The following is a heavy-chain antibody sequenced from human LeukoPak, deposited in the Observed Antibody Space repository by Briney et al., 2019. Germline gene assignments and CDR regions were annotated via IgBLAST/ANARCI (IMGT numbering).Heavy chain of an antibody. J-gene: IGHJ5*02. CDR3: ARLHCSSPSCHRNWFDP. D-gene: IGHD2-2*01. Sequence: SETLSLTCTVSGASISNFYWSWIRQPPGQGLEWIGDISYSGSTNYNPSLKSRVTMSVDTSKNQFSLKLRSVTAADTAVYYCARLHCSSPSCHRNWFDPWGQGTLVTVSS. V-gene: IGHV4-59*01. CDR2: ISYSGST. CDR1: GASISNFY.